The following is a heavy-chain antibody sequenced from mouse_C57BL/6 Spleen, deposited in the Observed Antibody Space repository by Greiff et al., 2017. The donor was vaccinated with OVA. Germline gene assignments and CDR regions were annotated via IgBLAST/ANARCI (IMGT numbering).Heavy chain of an antibody. J-gene: IGHJ2*01. D-gene: IGHD2-4*01. CDR1: GYTFTSYW. Sequence: QVQLQQPGAELVKPGASVKLSCKASGYTFTSYWMHWVKQRPGQGLEWIGMIHPNSGSTNYHEKFKSKATLTVDKSSSTAYMQLSSLTSEDCAVDYCATLYDYDGYWGQGTTLTVSS. CDR2: IHPNSGST. CDR3: ATLYDYDGY. V-gene: IGHV1-64*01.